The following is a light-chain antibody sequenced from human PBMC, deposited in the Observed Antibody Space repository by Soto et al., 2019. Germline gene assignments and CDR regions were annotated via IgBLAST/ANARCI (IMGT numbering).Light chain of an antibody. V-gene: IGKV3-11*01. Sequence: EMVLTQSPATLSLSPGEGATLSCRASQTVGTFLAWYQQKPGQAPRLLIYGASNRATRIPARCSGSGSGTDFTLTISSLEPEDLGVYYCQQGNNWEGTFGGGTKVEIK. CDR1: QTVGTF. CDR3: QQGNNWEGT. CDR2: GAS. J-gene: IGKJ4*01.